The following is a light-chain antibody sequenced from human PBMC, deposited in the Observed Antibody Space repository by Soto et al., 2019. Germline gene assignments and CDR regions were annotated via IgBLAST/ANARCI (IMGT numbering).Light chain of an antibody. CDR3: QHYHTWPV. J-gene: IGKJ4*02. CDR2: GAA. CDR1: QSVFSS. V-gene: IGKV3-15*01. Sequence: EIVMTQSPATLSVSPGERVTLSCRASQSVFSSLAWYQQKPGQAPRLLIYGAATRAPGIPANFSGSGSGTDFTLTISRLQSEDFAVYFCQHYHTWPVFGRGTRVEIK.